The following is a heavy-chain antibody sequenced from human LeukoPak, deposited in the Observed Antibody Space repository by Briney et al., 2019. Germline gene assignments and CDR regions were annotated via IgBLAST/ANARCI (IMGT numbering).Heavy chain of an antibody. CDR1: GFTFSSYA. J-gene: IGHJ1*01. Sequence: GRSLRLSCAASGFTFSSYAMHWVRQAPGKGLEWVAVISYDGSNKYYADSVKGRFTISRDNSKNTLYLQMNSLRAEDTAVYYCASARGQQLVLFQHWGQGTLVTVSS. CDR3: ASARGQQLVLFQH. CDR2: ISYDGSNK. V-gene: IGHV3-30-3*01. D-gene: IGHD6-13*01.